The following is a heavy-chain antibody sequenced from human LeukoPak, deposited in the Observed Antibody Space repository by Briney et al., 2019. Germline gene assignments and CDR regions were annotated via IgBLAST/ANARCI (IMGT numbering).Heavy chain of an antibody. Sequence: SETLSLTCTVSGGSISSYYWSWIRQPPGKGLEWIGYIYYSGSTNYNPSLKSRVTISVDTSKNQFSLKLSSVTAADTAVYYCARVRMVGYYYYYGMDVWGQGTTVTVSS. CDR1: GGSISSYY. CDR3: ARVRMVGYYYYYGMDV. D-gene: IGHD2-15*01. J-gene: IGHJ6*02. CDR2: IYYSGST. V-gene: IGHV4-59*01.